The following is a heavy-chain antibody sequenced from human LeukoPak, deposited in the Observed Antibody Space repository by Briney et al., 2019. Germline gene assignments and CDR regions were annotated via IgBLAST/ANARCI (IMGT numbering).Heavy chain of an antibody. Sequence: GGSLRLSCAASGFTFSSYWMHWVRHAPGRGLVWVSRINSDGSSTSYADSVKGRFTISRDNAKNTLYLQMNSLRAEDTAVYYCAREGMDSGSYYGAEYFQHWGQGTLVTVSS. V-gene: IGHV3-74*01. D-gene: IGHD1-26*01. CDR2: INSDGSST. CDR3: AREGMDSGSYYGAEYFQH. CDR1: GFTFSSYW. J-gene: IGHJ1*01.